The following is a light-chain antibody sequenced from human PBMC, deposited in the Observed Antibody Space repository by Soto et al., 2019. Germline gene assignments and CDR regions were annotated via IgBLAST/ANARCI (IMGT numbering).Light chain of an antibody. CDR2: QAS. Sequence: DIQMTQSPSSLSASVGDRVTITCRASQSISSWLAWCQQKPGKAPKLLIYQASSLESGVPSRFSGSGSGTKFTLTISSLQPDDFATYYCQQYNSYSYTFGQGTKVDIK. J-gene: IGKJ2*01. V-gene: IGKV1-5*03. CDR1: QSISSW. CDR3: QQYNSYSYT.